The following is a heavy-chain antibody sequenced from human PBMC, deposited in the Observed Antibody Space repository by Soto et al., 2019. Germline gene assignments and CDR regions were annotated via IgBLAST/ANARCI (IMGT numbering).Heavy chain of an antibody. J-gene: IGHJ4*02. D-gene: IGHD2-2*03. V-gene: IGHV1-18*01. Sequence: ASVKVSCKASGYTFTDFGLIWVRQAPGQGPEWMGWVSAYYGSTNYAQKFQDRVTMTRDTSTNTVYMELRSLRSDDTAMYYCAREMPGYCSNSACLPGYWGQGTQVTVS. CDR3: AREMPGYCSNSACLPGY. CDR1: GYTFTDFG. CDR2: VSAYYGST.